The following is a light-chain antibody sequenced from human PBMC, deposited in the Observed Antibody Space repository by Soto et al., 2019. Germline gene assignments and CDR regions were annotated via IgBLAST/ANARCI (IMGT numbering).Light chain of an antibody. V-gene: IGKV3-20*01. Sequence: EIVLTQSPGTLSLSPGDRATLSCRTSQSVSSSYLAWYQQKPGQAPRLLIYGASRRATGIPDRFSGSGSGTDFTLTISRLVPEDFAVYFCQQYASSSYPFGQGTKLEIK. CDR2: GAS. J-gene: IGKJ2*01. CDR3: QQYASSSYP. CDR1: QSVSSSY.